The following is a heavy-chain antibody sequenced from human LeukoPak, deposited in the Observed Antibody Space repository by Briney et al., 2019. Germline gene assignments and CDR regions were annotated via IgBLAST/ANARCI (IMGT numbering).Heavy chain of an antibody. CDR1: GYTFTSYD. J-gene: IGHJ4*02. V-gene: IGHV1-8*01. Sequence: ASVKVSCKAAGYTFTSYDINWVRQATGQGLEWMGWMNPNSGNTGYAQKFQGRVTMTRNTSISTAYMELSSLRSEDTAVYYCASGDRLVKDFDYWGPGNLVTVSS. CDR3: ASGDRLVKDFDY. D-gene: IGHD3-9*01. CDR2: MNPNSGNT.